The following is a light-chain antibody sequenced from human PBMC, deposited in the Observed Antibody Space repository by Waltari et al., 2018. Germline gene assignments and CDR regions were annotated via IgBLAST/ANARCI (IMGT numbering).Light chain of an antibody. CDR2: DAT. J-gene: IGKJ4*01. V-gene: IGKV1-33*01. Sequence: DINMTQSPSSLSAPVGDRVTITCQASQDIKQSLNWFHQKPGTAPEVLIFDATNSQTGAPSRFSGSGSGTDFTFTISSLQPEDMGTYYCQQYHSVPLTFGGGTTVEIK. CDR3: QQYHSVPLT. CDR1: QDIKQS.